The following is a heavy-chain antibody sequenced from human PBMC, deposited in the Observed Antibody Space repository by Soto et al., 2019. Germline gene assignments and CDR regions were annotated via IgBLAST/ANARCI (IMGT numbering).Heavy chain of an antibody. Sequence: QVHLVESGGGLVKPGGSLRLSCAASGFTFSDYYMSWIRQAPGKGLEWVSYIFNSGDMIFYADSVKGRFTISRDNSKNLLFLQMNSLRVEDTAVYYCARESGGWLYHDYIDVWGKGATVTVTS. V-gene: IGHV3-11*01. J-gene: IGHJ6*03. CDR1: GFTFSDYY. CDR3: ARESGGWLYHDYIDV. CDR2: IFNSGDMI. D-gene: IGHD6-19*01.